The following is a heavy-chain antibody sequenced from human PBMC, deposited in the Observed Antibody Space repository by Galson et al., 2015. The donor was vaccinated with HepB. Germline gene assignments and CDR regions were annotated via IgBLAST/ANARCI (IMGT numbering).Heavy chain of an antibody. Sequence: SLRLSCAASGFTFSNYAMSWVRQAPGKGLKWVSAISGSGGRTYNADSVKGRFTISRDNSKNTVYLEMNSLRAEDTAVYYCAKDKVVVEATGGYFYYMDVWGKGTTVTVSS. V-gene: IGHV3-23*01. J-gene: IGHJ6*03. CDR3: AKDKVVVEATGGYFYYMDV. CDR1: GFTFSNYA. D-gene: IGHD2-15*01. CDR2: ISGSGGRT.